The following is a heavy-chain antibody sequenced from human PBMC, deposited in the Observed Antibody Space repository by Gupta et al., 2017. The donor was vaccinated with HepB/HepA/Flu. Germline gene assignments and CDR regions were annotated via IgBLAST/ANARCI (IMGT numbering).Heavy chain of an antibody. Sequence: EVQLAESGGGLVQPGGSLRLSCAASGFIVSSYWRHWVRRAPGKGLEWVSRMNQHGSVINYADSVKGRFTSSRDNTKNALYLQMNSLRAEDTAIYFCSRDTFGPYDYWGQGTLVTGSS. J-gene: IGHJ4*02. CDR1: GFIVSSYW. CDR2: MNQHGSVI. D-gene: IGHD2/OR15-2a*01. CDR3: SRDTFGPYDY. V-gene: IGHV3-74*01.